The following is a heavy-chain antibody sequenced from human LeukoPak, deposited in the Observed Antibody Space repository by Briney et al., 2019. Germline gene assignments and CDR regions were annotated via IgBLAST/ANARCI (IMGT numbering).Heavy chain of an antibody. J-gene: IGHJ5*02. CDR3: AKDSSPLYDCVWGSHNWFDP. CDR2: ISYDGSNK. D-gene: IGHD3-16*01. V-gene: IGHV3-30*18. CDR1: GFTFSSYG. Sequence: GRSLRLSCAASGFTFSSYGMHWVRQAPGKGLEWVAVISYDGSNKYYADSVKGRFTISRDNSKNTLYLQMNSLRAEDTAVYYCAKDSSPLYDCVWGSHNWFDPWGQGTLVTVSS.